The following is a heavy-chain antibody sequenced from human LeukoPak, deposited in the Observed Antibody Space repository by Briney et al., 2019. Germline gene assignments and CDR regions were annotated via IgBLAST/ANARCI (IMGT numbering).Heavy chain of an antibody. CDR3: ARVPYYAAGSFDY. D-gene: IGHD3-10*01. Sequence: GGSLRLSCAASGFTFSSNWMDWVRQAPGNWLVWVSRISIDGGDTVYADSVKGRFTVSRDNAKYTLYLQMYRLIVEDTAVYYCARVPYYAAGSFDYWGQGTLVTVSS. V-gene: IGHV3-74*01. J-gene: IGHJ4*02. CDR1: GFTFSSNW. CDR2: ISIDGGDT.